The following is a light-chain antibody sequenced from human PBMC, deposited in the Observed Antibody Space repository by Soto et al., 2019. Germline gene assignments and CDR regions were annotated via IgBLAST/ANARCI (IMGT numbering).Light chain of an antibody. J-gene: IGKJ5*01. Sequence: EIVMTQSPGTLSLSPGGRATLSCRASQSVGTFLAWYQQKPGQAPRLLIYDASNRATGIPARFSGSGSGTDFTLTISRLETEDFAVFYCQQYGTSEIIFGQGTRLEIK. CDR2: DAS. V-gene: IGKV3-20*01. CDR1: QSVGTF. CDR3: QQYGTSEII.